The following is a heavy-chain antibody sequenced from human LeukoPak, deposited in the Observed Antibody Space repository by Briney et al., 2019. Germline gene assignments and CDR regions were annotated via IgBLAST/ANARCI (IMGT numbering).Heavy chain of an antibody. CDR2: IKQDGSEK. V-gene: IGHV3-7*01. CDR3: AKEIVVARLPLYYYYYGMDV. J-gene: IGHJ6*02. Sequence: GSLRLSCAASGFTFSSYWMSWVRQAPGKGLEWVANIKQDGSEKYYADSVKGRFTISRDNSKNTLYLQMNSLRAEDTAVYYCAKEIVVARLPLYYYYYGMDVWGQGTTVTVSS. D-gene: IGHD2-15*01. CDR1: GFTFSSYW.